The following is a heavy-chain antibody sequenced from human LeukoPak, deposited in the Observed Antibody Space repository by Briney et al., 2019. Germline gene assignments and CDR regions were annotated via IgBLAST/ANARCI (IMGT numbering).Heavy chain of an antibody. V-gene: IGHV4-4*07. CDR2: IYTSGST. CDR1: GGSISSYY. D-gene: IGHD4-11*01. Sequence: SETLSLTCTVSGGSISSYYWSWIRQPAGKGPEWIGRIYTSGSTNYNSSLKSRVTMSVDTSKNQFSLKLSSVTAADTAVYYCARQKPSTFRQYGRGRPLDSWGQGTLVTVSS. J-gene: IGHJ4*02. CDR3: ARQKPSTFRQYGRGRPLDS.